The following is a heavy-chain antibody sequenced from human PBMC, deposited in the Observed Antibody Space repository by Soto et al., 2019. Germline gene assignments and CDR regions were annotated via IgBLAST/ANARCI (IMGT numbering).Heavy chain of an antibody. V-gene: IGHV3-23*01. CDR2: ISGSGGST. D-gene: IGHD2-21*01. J-gene: IGHJ6*02. CDR3: AKEKASGERGYYYYGMDV. Sequence: GGSLRLSCAASGFTFSSYAMSWVRQAPGKGLEWVSAISGSGGSTYYADSVKGRFTISRDNSKNTLYLQMNSLRAEDTAVYYCAKEKASGERGYYYYGMDVWGQGTTVTVSS. CDR1: GFTFSSYA.